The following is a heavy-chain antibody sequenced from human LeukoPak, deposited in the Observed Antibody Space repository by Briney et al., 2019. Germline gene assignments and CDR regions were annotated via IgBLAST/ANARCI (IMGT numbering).Heavy chain of an antibody. J-gene: IGHJ6*02. CDR3: KKKREYEILTGDNYGMDV. CDR2: IKSKTDGETT. Sequence: GGSLRLSCAGSGFTFRNPWMSWVRQAPGKGLEWVGRIKSKTDGETTDYAAPVKGRFTISRDDSKSTLYLQMNSLKTEDTAVFYFKKKREYEILTGDNYGMDVWGQGTTVTVSS. CDR1: GFTFRNPW. V-gene: IGHV3-15*01. D-gene: IGHD3-9*01.